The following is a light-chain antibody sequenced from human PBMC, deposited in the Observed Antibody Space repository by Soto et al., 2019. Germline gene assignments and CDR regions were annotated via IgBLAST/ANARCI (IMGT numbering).Light chain of an antibody. CDR3: SSYAGGNNAYV. J-gene: IGLJ1*01. Sequence: QSALTQPPSASGSPGQSVTISCTGASSDVGGYNYVSWYQQHPGKAPKLMIYEVTKRPSGVPDRFSGSKSGNTASLTVSGLQPEDEADYYCSSYAGGNNAYVFGTGTSSPS. V-gene: IGLV2-8*01. CDR2: EVT. CDR1: SSDVGGYNY.